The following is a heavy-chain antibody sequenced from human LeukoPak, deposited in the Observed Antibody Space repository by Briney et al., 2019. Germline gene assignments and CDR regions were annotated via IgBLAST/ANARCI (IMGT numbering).Heavy chain of an antibody. CDR3: ARCPYYYDSSGYYYYYYGMDV. J-gene: IGHJ6*02. V-gene: IGHV4-39*07. Sequence: PSETLSLTCTVSGGSISSSSYYWGWIRQPPGKGLELIGSIYFSGSTAYSPSLKSRVTISVDTSKNQFSLKLSSVTAADTAVYYCARCPYYYDSSGYYYYYYGMDVWGQGTTVTVSS. CDR1: GGSISSSSYY. D-gene: IGHD3-22*01. CDR2: IYFSGST.